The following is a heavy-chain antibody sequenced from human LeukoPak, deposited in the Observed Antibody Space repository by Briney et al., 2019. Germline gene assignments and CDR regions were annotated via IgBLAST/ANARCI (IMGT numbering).Heavy chain of an antibody. Sequence: ASVKVSCKASGYTFTGYYMHWVRQAPGQGLEWMGWINPNSGGTNYAQKFQGRVTMTRDTSISTAYMELSRLRSDNTAVYYCARGTYYDFWSGYAFDYWGQGTLVTVSS. V-gene: IGHV1-2*02. CDR2: INPNSGGT. J-gene: IGHJ4*02. CDR1: GYTFTGYY. CDR3: ARGTYYDFWSGYAFDY. D-gene: IGHD3-3*01.